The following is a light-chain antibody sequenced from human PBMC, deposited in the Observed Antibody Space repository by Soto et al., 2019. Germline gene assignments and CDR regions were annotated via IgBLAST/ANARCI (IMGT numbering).Light chain of an antibody. Sequence: EIVLTQSPATLSLSPGERATLSCRASQSISTYLAWYQQKPGQAPRLLIYDASNRATGIPARFSGSGSGTDFTLTISSLEPEDFAVYYCQHRANWPLTFGGGTKVEIK. CDR1: QSISTY. CDR3: QHRANWPLT. CDR2: DAS. V-gene: IGKV3-11*01. J-gene: IGKJ4*01.